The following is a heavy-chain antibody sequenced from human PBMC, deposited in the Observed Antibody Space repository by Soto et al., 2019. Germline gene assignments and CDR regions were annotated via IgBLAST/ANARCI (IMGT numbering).Heavy chain of an antibody. Sequence: SETLSLTCTVSGGSISSGDYYWSWIRQPPGKGLEWIGYIYYSGSTYYNPSLKSRVTISVDTSKNQFSLKLSSVTAADTAVYYCARATPYYYDSSGPRGWFDPWGQGTLVTVSS. D-gene: IGHD3-22*01. J-gene: IGHJ5*02. CDR1: GGSISSGDYY. CDR2: IYYSGST. V-gene: IGHV4-30-4*01. CDR3: ARATPYYYDSSGPRGWFDP.